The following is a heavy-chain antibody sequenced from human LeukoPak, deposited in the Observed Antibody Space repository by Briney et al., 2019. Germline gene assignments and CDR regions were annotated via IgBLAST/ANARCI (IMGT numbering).Heavy chain of an antibody. J-gene: IGHJ6*03. D-gene: IGHD2-2*01. CDR1: GGSFSGYY. V-gene: IGHV4-34*01. CDR2: INHSGST. CDR3: ARDGRYCSSTSCYWAPSKYYYYYMDV. Sequence: SETLSLTCAVYGGSFSGYYWSWIRQPPGKGLEWIGEINHSGSTNYNPSLKSRVTISVDTSKNQFSLKLSSVTAADTAVYYCARDGRYCSSTSCYWAPSKYYYYYMDVWGKGTTVTVSS.